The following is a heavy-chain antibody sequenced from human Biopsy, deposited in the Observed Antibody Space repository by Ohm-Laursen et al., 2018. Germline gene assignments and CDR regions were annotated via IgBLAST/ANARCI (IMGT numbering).Heavy chain of an antibody. D-gene: IGHD2-2*01. CDR2: IIPIFETI. CDR1: GGTFSSYA. V-gene: IGHV1-69*01. CDR3: ARRYCSSTSCSPPFYSWFDP. J-gene: IGHJ5*02. Sequence: SSVKVSCNASGGTFSSYAISWVRQAPGQGPEWMGGIIPIFETIDYAPKFQDRVTITADESTRTAYMELSSLKSEDTAAYYCARRYCSSTSCSPPFYSWFDPWGQGTLVTVSS.